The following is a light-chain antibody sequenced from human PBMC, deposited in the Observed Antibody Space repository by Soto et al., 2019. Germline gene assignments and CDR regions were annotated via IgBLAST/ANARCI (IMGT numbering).Light chain of an antibody. CDR1: SSDVGGYNY. CDR3: SSYTSSSNNV. Sequence: QSFLSHPASVSWSPGHSITISCTGTSSDVGGYNYVSWYQQHPGKAPKLMIYEVSNRPSGVSNRFSGSKSGNTASLTISGLQAEEEADYYCSSYTSSSNNVFGTGTKVTAL. J-gene: IGLJ1*01. V-gene: IGLV2-14*01. CDR2: EVS.